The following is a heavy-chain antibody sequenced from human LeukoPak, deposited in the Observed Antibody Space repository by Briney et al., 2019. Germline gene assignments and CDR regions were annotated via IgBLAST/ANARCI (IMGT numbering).Heavy chain of an antibody. CDR2: ISYDGSNK. CDR1: RFTFSSYA. CDR3: AKLTTS. J-gene: IGHJ4*02. D-gene: IGHD4-11*01. V-gene: IGHV3-30-3*01. Sequence: GGSLRLSCAASRFTFSSYAMHWVRQAPGKGLDWVAVISYDGSNKYYADSVKGRFTISRDNSNNTLYLQMNSLRAEDTAVYYCAKLTTSWGQGTLVTVSS.